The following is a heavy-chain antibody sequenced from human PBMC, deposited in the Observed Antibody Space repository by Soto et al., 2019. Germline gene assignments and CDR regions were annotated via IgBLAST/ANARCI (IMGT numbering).Heavy chain of an antibody. CDR1: GFTFSSYG. CDR3: ARDPTTVWHFDY. D-gene: IGHD5-12*01. V-gene: IGHV3-30*03. J-gene: IGHJ4*02. Sequence: QVQLVESGGGVVQPGRSLRLSCAASGFTFSSYGMHWVRQAPGKGLEWVAVISYDGSNKYYADSVKGRFTISRDNSKNTLYLQMNSLRAEDTAVYCCARDPTTVWHFDYWGQGTLVTVSS. CDR2: ISYDGSNK.